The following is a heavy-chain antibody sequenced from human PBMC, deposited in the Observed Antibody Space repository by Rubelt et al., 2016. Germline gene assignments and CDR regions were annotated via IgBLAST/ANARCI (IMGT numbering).Heavy chain of an antibody. CDR3: ARQGNYDFWSGYPLFDY. CDR1: GGSFSGHY. Sequence: QVQLQQCGAGLLKPSETLSLTCAVFGGSFSGHYWSWIRQPPGKGLEWIGEINHSGTTNYNPSLKRRVTISVDTSKNQFSLGLTSVTAADTAVYYCARQGNYDFWSGYPLFDYWGQGTLVTVSS. V-gene: IGHV4-34*02. J-gene: IGHJ4*02. D-gene: IGHD3-3*01. CDR2: INHSGTT.